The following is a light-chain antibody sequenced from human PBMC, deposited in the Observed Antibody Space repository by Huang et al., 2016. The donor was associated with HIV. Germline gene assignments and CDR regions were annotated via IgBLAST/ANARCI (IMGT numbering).Light chain of an antibody. CDR2: STS. V-gene: IGKV1-12*01. Sequence: IQLTQSPSSVSASEGDTVRITCRASQDISSWLAWYQQNPHEAPTLLIHSTSILQSGFQSRFNGSGSGTDFFLTINSLRPDDFATYYCQQANMYPRSFGQGTRLDIK. CDR1: QDISSW. J-gene: IGKJ5*01. CDR3: QQANMYPRS.